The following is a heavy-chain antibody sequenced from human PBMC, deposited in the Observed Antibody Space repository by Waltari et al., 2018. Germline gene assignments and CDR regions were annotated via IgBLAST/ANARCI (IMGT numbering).Heavy chain of an antibody. Sequence: QLQLQESGPGLVKPSATLSLTCTFSGLSISSSSNYWGWIRQPPGKGLEWIGSIYYRGSNYYNPSLKSRVTISVDTSKNQFSLKLSSVTAADTAVYYCARVSMVQGNAFDIWGQGTMVTVSS. D-gene: IGHD3-10*01. CDR1: GLSISSSSNY. J-gene: IGHJ3*02. CDR3: ARVSMVQGNAFDI. CDR2: IYYRGSN. V-gene: IGHV4-39*07.